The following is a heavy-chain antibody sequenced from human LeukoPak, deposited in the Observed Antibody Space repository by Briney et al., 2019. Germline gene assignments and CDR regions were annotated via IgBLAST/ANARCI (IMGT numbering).Heavy chain of an antibody. CDR1: GYTFTSYY. J-gene: IGHJ6*03. CDR3: ARGPRRVLTGYYYYYMDV. D-gene: IGHD3-9*01. CDR2: INPSGGST. Sequence: ASVKVSRKASGYTFTSYYMHWVRQAPGQGLEWMGIINPSGGSTSYAQKFQGRVTMTRNTSISTAYMELSSLRSEDTAVYYCARGPRRVLTGYYYYYMDVWGKGTTVTISS. V-gene: IGHV1-46*01.